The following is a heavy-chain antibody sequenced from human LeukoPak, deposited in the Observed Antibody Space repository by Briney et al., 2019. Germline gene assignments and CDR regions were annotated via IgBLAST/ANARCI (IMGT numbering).Heavy chain of an antibody. D-gene: IGHD6-19*01. CDR1: GFTFSSYS. J-gene: IGHJ4*02. Sequence: GGSLRLSCAASGFTFSSYSMNWVRQAPGKGLEWVSSISSSSSYIYYADSVKGRFTISRDNAKNSLYLQMNSLRAEDTAVYYCAREGQWLTPDYWGQETLVTVSS. V-gene: IGHV3-21*01. CDR3: AREGQWLTPDY. CDR2: ISSSSSYI.